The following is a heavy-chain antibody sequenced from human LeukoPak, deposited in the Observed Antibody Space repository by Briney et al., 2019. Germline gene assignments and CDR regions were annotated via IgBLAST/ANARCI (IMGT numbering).Heavy chain of an antibody. CDR3: ARERLAATGPNCFDP. D-gene: IGHD6-13*01. Sequence: PGVSLRLSCAASGFTFSSYAMHWVRQAPGKGREWMAVISYDGNNKYYADSVKGRFTISRDNSKNTLYLQMNSLITEDTAMYYCARERLAATGPNCFDPWGRGTLVTVSS. V-gene: IGHV3-30*04. CDR1: GFTFSSYA. CDR2: ISYDGNNK. J-gene: IGHJ5*02.